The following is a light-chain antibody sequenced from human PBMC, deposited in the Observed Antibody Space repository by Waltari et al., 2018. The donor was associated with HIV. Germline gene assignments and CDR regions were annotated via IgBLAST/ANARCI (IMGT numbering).Light chain of an antibody. CDR1: SSNIGSHT. CDR2: SNN. V-gene: IGLV1-44*01. Sequence: QSVLTQPPSASGTPGQRVTISCSGSSSNIGSHTVHWYQQLPGTAPKLLIYSNNQRPSGVPDRFSGSKSGTSASLAISGLQSEDEADYYCAAWDDSLNGPGVVFGGGTKLTVL. J-gene: IGLJ2*01. CDR3: AAWDDSLNGPGVV.